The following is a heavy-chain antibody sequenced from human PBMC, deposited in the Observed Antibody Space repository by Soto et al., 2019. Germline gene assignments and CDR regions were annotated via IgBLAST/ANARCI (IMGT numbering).Heavy chain of an antibody. CDR3: ARAPNIVVVPAAMRGYYYYYGMDV. J-gene: IGHJ6*02. CDR2: ISSSSSTI. V-gene: IGHV3-48*02. Sequence: GGSLRLSCAASGFTFSSYSMNWVRQAPGKGLEWVSYISSSSSTIYYADSVKGRFTISRDKAKNSLYLQMNSLRDEDTAVYYCARAPNIVVVPAAMRGYYYYYGMDVWGQGTTVTVSS. CDR1: GFTFSSYS. D-gene: IGHD2-2*01.